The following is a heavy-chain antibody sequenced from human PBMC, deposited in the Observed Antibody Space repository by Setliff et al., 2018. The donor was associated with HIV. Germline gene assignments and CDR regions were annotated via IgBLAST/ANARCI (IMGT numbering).Heavy chain of an antibody. CDR2: IDWDDDK. V-gene: IGHV2-70*12. D-gene: IGHD6-13*01. CDR1: GFSLSTSGMC. Sequence: SGPTLVNPTQTLTLTCTFSGFSLSTSGMCVSWIRQPPGKALEWLARIDWDDDKYYSTSLTTRLTISKDTSKNQVVLTMTNMDPVDTATYYCAHSVPEDFNSSSWYKFYYGMDVWGQGTTVTVSS. J-gene: IGHJ6*02. CDR3: AHSVPEDFNSSSWYKFYYGMDV.